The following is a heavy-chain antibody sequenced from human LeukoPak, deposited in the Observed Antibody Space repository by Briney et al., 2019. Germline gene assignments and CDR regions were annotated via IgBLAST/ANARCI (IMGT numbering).Heavy chain of an antibody. CDR2: INPNGGVT. J-gene: IGHJ6*03. CDR1: GYSFTGYY. V-gene: IGHV1-2*02. D-gene: IGHD6-13*01. Sequence: ASAKVSCKASGYSFTGYYIHWVRQAPGQGLEWMGWINPNGGVTKSAQKFQGRVTMTRDMSISTAYMELSRLRSDDTAVYYCARDRGSWWYYYYYMDVWGKGTTATVSS. CDR3: ARDRGSWWYYYYYMDV.